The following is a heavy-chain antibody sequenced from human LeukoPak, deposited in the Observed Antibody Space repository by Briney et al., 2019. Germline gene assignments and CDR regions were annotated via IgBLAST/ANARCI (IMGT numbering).Heavy chain of an antibody. CDR2: IWPSGST. Sequence: SETLSLTCTVSGDSISDYYWSWIRQPPGQGLEWIGYIWPSGSTNYNPSLSGRVAISLDKSRNHFTLMVTAVTAADTAFYYCARKGPEHLPTYFDHWGRGILVTVSS. J-gene: IGHJ4*02. CDR3: ARKGPEHLPTYFDH. D-gene: IGHD2-21*01. CDR1: GDSISDYY. V-gene: IGHV4-4*08.